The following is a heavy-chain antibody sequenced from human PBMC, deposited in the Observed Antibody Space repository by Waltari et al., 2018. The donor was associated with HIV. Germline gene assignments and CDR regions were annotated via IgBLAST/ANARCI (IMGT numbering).Heavy chain of an antibody. CDR1: GGSFRCYY. CDR2: INHSGST. Sequence: QVQLQQWGAGLLKPAEPLSTTGAVYGGSFRCYYGSWRRQPPGKGLEWIGEINHSGSTNYNPSLKSRVTISVDTSKNQFSLKLSSVTAADTAVYYCARGGTAAGRFDYWGQGTLVTVSS. V-gene: IGHV4-34*01. CDR3: ARGGTAAGRFDY. D-gene: IGHD6-13*01. J-gene: IGHJ4*02.